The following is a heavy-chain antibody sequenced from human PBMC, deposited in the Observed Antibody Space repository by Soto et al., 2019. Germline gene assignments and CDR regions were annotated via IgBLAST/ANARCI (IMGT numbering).Heavy chain of an antibody. V-gene: IGHV3-9*01. CDR3: AKDAGSTWFNYFDS. CDR1: GFDFDEFA. CDR2: INWNSDKI. Sequence: EVQMVESGGGLVQPGRSLRLSCVASGFDFDEFAMHWVRQAPGKGLEWVSAINWNSDKIDYADSVKGRFTISRDNAKKSVYLQMSSLRPEDTAVYYCAKDAGSTWFNYFDSWGRGTLVSVSS. J-gene: IGHJ4*02. D-gene: IGHD2-2*01.